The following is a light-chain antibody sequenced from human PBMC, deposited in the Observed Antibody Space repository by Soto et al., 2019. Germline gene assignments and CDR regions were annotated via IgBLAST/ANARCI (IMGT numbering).Light chain of an antibody. V-gene: IGKV3-20*01. CDR1: QSVSSSY. CDR3: EQDGSSPWT. J-gene: IGKJ1*01. Sequence: EIVLTQSPGTLSLSPGERATLSCRASQSVSSSYLAWYQQKPGQAPRLLIYGASSRATGIPDRFSGSGSGTDFTRTISRLEPEDFAVYSCEQDGSSPWTFGQGTKVEIK. CDR2: GAS.